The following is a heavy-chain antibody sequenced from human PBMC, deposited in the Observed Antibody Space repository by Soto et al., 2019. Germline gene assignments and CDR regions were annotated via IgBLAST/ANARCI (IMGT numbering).Heavy chain of an antibody. CDR1: GYTFTSYY. V-gene: IGHV1-46*03. CDR2: INPTSGST. CDR3: ARAQIVVVVGAAFDY. J-gene: IGHJ4*02. D-gene: IGHD2-15*01. Sequence: QVQLVQSGAEVREPGASVKVSCKASGYTFTSYYIHWMRQAPGQGLEWMGMINPTSGSTSYAQKFQGRVTMTRDRYTRTFYMELSSLRSEDTAVYYCARAQIVVVVGAAFDYWGQGTLVTVSS.